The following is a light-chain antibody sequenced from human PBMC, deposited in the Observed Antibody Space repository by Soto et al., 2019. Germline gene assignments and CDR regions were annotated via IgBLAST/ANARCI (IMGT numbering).Light chain of an antibody. V-gene: IGLV2-14*01. CDR2: DVS. CDR3: GSYGSSITLGGV. CDR1: SSDVGGYNY. Sequence: QSALTQPASVSGSPGQSITISCTGTSSDVGGYNYVSWYQQYPGKAPKLVMYDVSNRPSGVSNRFSGSKSGNTASLTISGLQAEDEADYFCGSYGSSITLGGVFGGGTKLTVL. J-gene: IGLJ2*01.